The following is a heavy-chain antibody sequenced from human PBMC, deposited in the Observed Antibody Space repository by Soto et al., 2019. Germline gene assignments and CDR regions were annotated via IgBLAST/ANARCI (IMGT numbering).Heavy chain of an antibody. Sequence: EVQLLESGGGLVQPGGSLRLSCAASGFTFSSFAMTWVRQAPGKGLEWVSVISGSGDSTFYADSVKGRCTISRDNSKNTLYLQMNSLRAEDTAVYYCALQARYFDWLLSIGGPLGYWGQGTLVTVSS. V-gene: IGHV3-23*01. CDR3: ALQARYFDWLLSIGGPLGY. CDR2: ISGSGDST. CDR1: GFTFSSFA. J-gene: IGHJ4*02. D-gene: IGHD3-9*01.